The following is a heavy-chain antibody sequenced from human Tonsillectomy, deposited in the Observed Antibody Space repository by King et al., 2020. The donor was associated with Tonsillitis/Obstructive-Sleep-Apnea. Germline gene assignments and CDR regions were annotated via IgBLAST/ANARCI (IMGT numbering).Heavy chain of an antibody. CDR1: GGSISSNLHY. Sequence: QLQESGPGLVKPSETLSLTCTVSGGSISSNLHYWGWIRQPPGKGLEWIGTIYYDGTIYFNPSLKSRVTISVDTYKNQFSLNLSSVTAADTAMYYCARHSDCRSAICAPHFVYYYFMDGWGKGTTVTVSS. V-gene: IGHV4-39*01. J-gene: IGHJ6*03. D-gene: IGHD2-2*01. CDR3: ARHSDCRSAICAPHFVYYYFMDG. CDR2: IYYDGTI.